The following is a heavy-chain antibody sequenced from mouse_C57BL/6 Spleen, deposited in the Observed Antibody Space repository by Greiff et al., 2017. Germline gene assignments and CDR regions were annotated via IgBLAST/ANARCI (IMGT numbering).Heavy chain of an antibody. Sequence: QVQLKESGPGLVAPSQSLSITCTVSGFSLTSYAISWVRQPPGKGLEWLGVIWTGGGTNYNSAPKSRLSISKDNSKSQVFLKMNSLQTDDTARYYCARNFYYGSPLYWYFDVWGTGTTVTVSS. V-gene: IGHV2-9-1*01. D-gene: IGHD1-1*01. CDR2: IWTGGGT. CDR3: ARNFYYGSPLYWYFDV. J-gene: IGHJ1*03. CDR1: GFSLTSYA.